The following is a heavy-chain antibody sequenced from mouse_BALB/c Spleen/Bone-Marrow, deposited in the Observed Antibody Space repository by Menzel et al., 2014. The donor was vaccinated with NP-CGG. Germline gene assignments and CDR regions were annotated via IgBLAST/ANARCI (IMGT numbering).Heavy chain of an antibody. Sequence: EVKLVESGPSLVKPSQTLSLPCSVTGDSITSGYWNWIRKFPGNKLEYMGYISYSGSTCYNPSLKSRISITRDTSKNQYYLQLNSVTTEDTATYYCARIYYDSHWYFDVWGAGTTVTVSS. CDR3: ARIYYDSHWYFDV. CDR2: ISYSGST. D-gene: IGHD2-4*01. CDR1: GDSITSGY. V-gene: IGHV3-8*02. J-gene: IGHJ1*01.